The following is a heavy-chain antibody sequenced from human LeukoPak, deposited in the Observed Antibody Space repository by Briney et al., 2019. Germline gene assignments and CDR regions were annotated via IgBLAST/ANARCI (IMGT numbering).Heavy chain of an antibody. J-gene: IGHJ6*04. V-gene: IGHV4-34*01. CDR1: GGSFSGYY. D-gene: IGHD3-10*01. CDR2: INHSGST. CDR3: ARTYYGSGSYSSNYYYYGMDV. Sequence: SETLSLTCAVYGGSFSGYYWSWIRQPPGKGLKWIGEINHSGSTNYNPSLKSRVTISVDTSKNQFSLKLSSVTAADTAVYYCARTYYGSGSYSSNYYYYGMDVWGKGTTVTVSS.